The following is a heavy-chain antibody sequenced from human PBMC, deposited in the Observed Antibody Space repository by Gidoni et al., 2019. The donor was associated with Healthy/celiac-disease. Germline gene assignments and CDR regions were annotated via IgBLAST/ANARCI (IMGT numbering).Heavy chain of an antibody. V-gene: IGHV4-31*03. J-gene: IGHJ5*02. CDR3: ARTRYGSGSYAWFDP. Sequence: QVQLQESGPGLVKPSQTLSLTCTVSGGSISSGGYYWSWIRQHPGKGLEWIGYIYYSGSTYYNPSLKSRVTISVDTSKNQFSLKLSSVTAADTAVYYCARTRYGSGSYAWFDPWGQGSLVTVSS. CDR1: GGSISSGGYY. CDR2: IYYSGST. D-gene: IGHD3-10*01.